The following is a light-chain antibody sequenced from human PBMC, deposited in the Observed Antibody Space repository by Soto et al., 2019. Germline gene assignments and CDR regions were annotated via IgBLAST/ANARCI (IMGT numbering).Light chain of an antibody. V-gene: IGLV2-14*03. Sequence: QSALTQPASVSGSPGQSIAISCTGTSSDVGGFNYVSWYQQHPGKAPKFMIYDVSSRPSGVSDRFSGSKSGNTASLTISGLQAEDEDDYDCSSYTTSSTYVFGTGTKVTVL. CDR2: DVS. CDR3: SSYTTSSTYV. CDR1: SSDVGGFNY. J-gene: IGLJ1*01.